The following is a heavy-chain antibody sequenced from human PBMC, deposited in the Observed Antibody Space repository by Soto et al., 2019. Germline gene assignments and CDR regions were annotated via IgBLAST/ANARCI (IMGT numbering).Heavy chain of an antibody. CDR2: IIPIFGTA. V-gene: IGHV1-69*13. Sequence: ASVKVSCKASGGTFSSYAISWLRQAPGQGLEWMGGIIPIFGTANYAQKFQGRVTITADESTSTAYMELSSLRSEDTAVYYCASFIRPDSSGYWGKFDPWGQGTLVTVSS. J-gene: IGHJ5*02. CDR3: ASFIRPDSSGYWGKFDP. CDR1: GGTFSSYA. D-gene: IGHD3-22*01.